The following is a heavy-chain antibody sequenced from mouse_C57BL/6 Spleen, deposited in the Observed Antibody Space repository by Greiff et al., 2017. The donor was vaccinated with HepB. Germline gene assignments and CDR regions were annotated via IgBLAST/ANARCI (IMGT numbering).Heavy chain of an antibody. CDR1: GYAFSSSW. CDR2: IYPGDGDT. CDR3: ANYYGSSLAWFAY. Sequence: QVQLQQSGPELVKPGASVKISCKASGYAFSSSWMNWVKQRPGKGLEWIGRIYPGDGDTNYNGKFKGKATLTADKSSSTAYMQLSSLTSEDSAVYFCANYYGSSLAWFAYWGQGTLVTVSA. J-gene: IGHJ3*01. V-gene: IGHV1-82*01. D-gene: IGHD1-1*01.